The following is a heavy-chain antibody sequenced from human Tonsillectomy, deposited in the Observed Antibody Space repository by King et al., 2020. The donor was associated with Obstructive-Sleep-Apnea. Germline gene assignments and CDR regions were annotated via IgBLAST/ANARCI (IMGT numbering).Heavy chain of an antibody. CDR3: AKSGKDYFDY. Sequence: VQLVESGGGVVQPGRSVRLSCEASGVTFSSYGMHWVRQAPGKGLEWVAGILYDGSNKYYSEYLKGRFTISRDNSKNTLYLQMTSLRAEDTAVYYCAKSGKDYFDYWGQGTLVTVSS. D-gene: IGHD3-3*01. J-gene: IGHJ4*02. CDR2: ILYDGSNK. CDR1: GVTFSSYG. V-gene: IGHV3-33*06.